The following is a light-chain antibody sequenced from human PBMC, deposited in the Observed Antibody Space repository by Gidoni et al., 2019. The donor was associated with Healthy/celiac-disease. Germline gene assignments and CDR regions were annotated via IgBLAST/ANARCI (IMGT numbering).Light chain of an antibody. CDR1: SGHSSYA. Sequence: QLVLPQSPSASASLGASVTLTCTLSSGHSSYAIEWHQQQPEKGPRYLMKLNSDGSHSEGDGIPDRFSGSSSGAERYLTISSLQSEDEADYYCQTWGTGIVVFGGGTKLTVL. J-gene: IGLJ2*01. CDR3: QTWGTGIVV. V-gene: IGLV4-69*01. CDR2: LNSDGSH.